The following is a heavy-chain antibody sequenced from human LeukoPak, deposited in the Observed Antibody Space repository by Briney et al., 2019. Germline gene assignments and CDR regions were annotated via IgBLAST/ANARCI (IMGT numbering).Heavy chain of an antibody. CDR1: GYSISSGYY. V-gene: IGHV4-38-2*02. J-gene: IGHJ4*02. D-gene: IGHD5-18*01. Sequence: SETLSLTCTVSGYSISSGYYWGWIRQPPGKGLEWIGSIYHSGSTYYNPSLKSRVTISVDTSKNQFSLKLSSVTAADTAVYYCARIGYSLTSGVDYWGQGTLVTVSS. CDR3: ARIGYSLTSGVDY. CDR2: IYHSGST.